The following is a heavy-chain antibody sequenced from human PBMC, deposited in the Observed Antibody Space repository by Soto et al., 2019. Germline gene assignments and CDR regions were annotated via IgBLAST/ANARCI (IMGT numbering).Heavy chain of an antibody. CDR2: INAGNGKT. CDR1: GYTFNSHA. D-gene: IGHD6-19*01. J-gene: IGHJ5*02. CDR3: ARDQSGIGWYVDWFDP. V-gene: IGHV1-3*01. Sequence: QGQLMQSGAEVKKPGASVKVSCKASGYTFNSHAIHWMRQAPGQRLEWMGWINAGNGKTYYSEKFKGRVSLTRDTVATTVYMELTSLTSEDTGVYYCARDQSGIGWYVDWFDPWGQGTLVTVSS.